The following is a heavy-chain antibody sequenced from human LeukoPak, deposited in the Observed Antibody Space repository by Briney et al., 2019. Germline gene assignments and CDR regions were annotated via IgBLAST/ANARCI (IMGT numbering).Heavy chain of an antibody. J-gene: IGHJ4*02. CDR2: INHSGST. CDR3: ASIRYPRGH. V-gene: IGHV4-34*01. CDR1: GGSFSGYY. D-gene: IGHD3-16*02. Sequence: SETLSLTCAVYGGSFSGYYWSWIRQPPGKGLEWIGEINHSGSTNYNPSLKSRVTISVDTSENQFSLKLSSVTAADTAVYYCASIRYPRGHWGQGTLVTVSS.